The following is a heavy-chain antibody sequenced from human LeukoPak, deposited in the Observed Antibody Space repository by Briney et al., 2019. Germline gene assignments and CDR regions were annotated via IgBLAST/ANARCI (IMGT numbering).Heavy chain of an antibody. CDR1: GFIFNNYW. CDR3: VRWGLEAGMDY. V-gene: IGHV3-7*01. J-gene: IGHJ4*02. Sequence: GGSLRLSCEASGFIFNNYWMGCVRQVPGKGLEWVANIHPAGSQTSYVDSVKGRFTISRDNAKKSMFLQMNSLRSEETAVYLCVRWGLEAGMDYWGQGTQVTVSS. CDR2: IHPAGSQT. D-gene: IGHD7-27*01.